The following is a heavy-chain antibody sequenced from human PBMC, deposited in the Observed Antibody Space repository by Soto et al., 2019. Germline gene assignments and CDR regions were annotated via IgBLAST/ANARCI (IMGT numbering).Heavy chain of an antibody. CDR1: GFTFGDYA. D-gene: IGHD6-13*01. CDR3: TRGSGNSSWYYYYYGMDV. V-gene: IGHV3-49*03. CDR2: IRSKAYGGTT. J-gene: IGHJ6*02. Sequence: PGGSLRLSCTASGFTFGDYAMSWFRRAPGKGLEWVGFIRSKAYGGTTEYAASVKGRFTISRDDSKSIAYLQMNSLKTEDTAVYYCTRGSGNSSWYYYYYGMDVWGQGTTVTVSS.